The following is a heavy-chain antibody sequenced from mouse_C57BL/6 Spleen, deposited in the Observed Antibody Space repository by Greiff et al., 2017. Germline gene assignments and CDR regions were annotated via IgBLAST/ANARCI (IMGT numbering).Heavy chain of an antibody. CDR3: VSGYSLDY. CDR2: IRSKSNNYAT. CDR1: GFSFNTYA. D-gene: IGHD2-12*01. Sequence: VKVEESGGGLVQPKGSLKLSCAASGFSFNTYAMNWVRQAPGKGLEWVARIRSKSNNYATYYADSVKDRFTISRDDSESMLYLQMNNLKTEDTAMYYCVSGYSLDYWGQGTTLTVSS. J-gene: IGHJ2*01. V-gene: IGHV10-1*01.